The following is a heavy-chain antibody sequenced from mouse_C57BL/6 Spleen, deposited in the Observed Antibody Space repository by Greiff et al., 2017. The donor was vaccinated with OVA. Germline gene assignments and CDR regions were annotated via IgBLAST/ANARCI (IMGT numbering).Heavy chain of an antibody. D-gene: IGHD2-1*01. J-gene: IGHJ4*01. Sequence: QVTLKVCGPGILQPSQTLSLTCSFSGFSLSTFGMGVGWIRQPSGKGLEWLALIWWDDDKYYNPALKSRLTISKDTSNSQVFLKIANVDTADTATYYCARMRYYGAYYAMDYWGQGTSVTVSS. V-gene: IGHV8-8*01. CDR2: IWWDDDK. CDR3: ARMRYYGAYYAMDY. CDR1: GFSLSTFGMG.